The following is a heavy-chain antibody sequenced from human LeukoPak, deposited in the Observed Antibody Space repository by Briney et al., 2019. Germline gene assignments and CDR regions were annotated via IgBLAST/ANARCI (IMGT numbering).Heavy chain of an antibody. CDR3: ARERADSGWYASSWFDP. V-gene: IGHV4-30-4*01. CDR1: GGSISSGDYY. J-gene: IGHJ5*02. Sequence: SETLSLTCTVSGGSISSGDYYWSWIRQPPGKGLEWIGYIYYSGSTYYNPSLKSRVTISVDTSKNQFSLKLSSVTAADTAVYYCARERADSGWYASSWFDPWGQGTLVTVSA. CDR2: IYYSGST. D-gene: IGHD6-19*01.